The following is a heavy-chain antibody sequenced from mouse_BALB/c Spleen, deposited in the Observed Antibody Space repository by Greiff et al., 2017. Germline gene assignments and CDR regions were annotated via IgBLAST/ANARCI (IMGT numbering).Heavy chain of an antibody. CDR3: TRSYRGFAY. CDR2: IDPETGGT. CDR1: GYTFTDYE. J-gene: IGHJ3*01. V-gene: IGHV1-15*01. D-gene: IGHD3-1*01. Sequence: QVHLQQSGAELVRPGASVTLSCKASGYTFTDYEMHWVKQTPVHGLEWIGAIDPETGGTAYNQKFKGKATLTADKSSSTAYMELRSLTSEDSAVYYCTRSYRGFAYWGQGTLVTVSA.